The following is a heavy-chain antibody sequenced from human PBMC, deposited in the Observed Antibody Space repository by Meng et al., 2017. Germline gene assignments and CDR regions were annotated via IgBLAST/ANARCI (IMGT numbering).Heavy chain of an antibody. Sequence: GESLKISCAASGFTFSSYEMNWVRQAPGKGLEWVSYISSSGSTIYYADSVKGRFTISRDNAKNSLYLQMNSLRAEDTAVYYCARFLLGRRRVVDYFDYWGQGNLVTVAS. V-gene: IGHV3-48*03. CDR3: ARFLLGRRRVVDYFDY. D-gene: IGHD2-15*01. J-gene: IGHJ4*02. CDR2: ISSSGSTI. CDR1: GFTFSSYE.